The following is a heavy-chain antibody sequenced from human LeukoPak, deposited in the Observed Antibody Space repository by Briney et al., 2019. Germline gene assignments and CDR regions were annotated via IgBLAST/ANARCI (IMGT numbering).Heavy chain of an antibody. J-gene: IGHJ4*02. V-gene: IGHV3-66*02. CDR3: ARGASLYSSGWYYAY. D-gene: IGHD6-19*01. CDR1: GFTVNNNY. Sequence: GGPLRLSCAASGFTVNNNYMSWVGQAPGKGLEWVSVIYSGGSTYYADSVKGRFTISRDNSKNTLYLQMNSLRAEDTAVYYCARGASLYSSGWYYAYRGQGTLVTVSS. CDR2: IYSGGST.